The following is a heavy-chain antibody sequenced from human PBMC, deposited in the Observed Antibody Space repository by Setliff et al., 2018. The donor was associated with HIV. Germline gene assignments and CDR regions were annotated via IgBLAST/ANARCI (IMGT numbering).Heavy chain of an antibody. CDR1: GFSLSSHA. CDR3: ARDWWELLGNYGMDV. D-gene: IGHD1-26*01. Sequence: GGSLRLSCAASGFSLSSHAMHWVRQAPGKGLEWVSSISSSSSYIYYADSVKGRFTISRDNAKNSLYLQMNSLRAEDTAVYYCARDWWELLGNYGMDVWGQGTTVTVSS. J-gene: IGHJ6*02. V-gene: IGHV3-21*01. CDR2: ISSSSSYI.